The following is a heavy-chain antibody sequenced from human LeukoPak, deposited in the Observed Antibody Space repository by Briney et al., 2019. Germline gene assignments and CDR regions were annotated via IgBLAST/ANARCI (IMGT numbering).Heavy chain of an antibody. CDR2: IYYSGST. J-gene: IGHJ4*02. D-gene: IGHD3-3*01. V-gene: IGHV4-39*07. CDR3: ARLTSGKYFDY. Sequence: SETLSLTCTVSGGSISSSSYYWGWIRQPPGKGLEWIGSIYYSGSTYYNPSLKSRVTISVDTSKNQFSLKLSSVTAADTAVYYCARLTSGKYFDYWGQGTLVTVSS. CDR1: GGSISSSSYY.